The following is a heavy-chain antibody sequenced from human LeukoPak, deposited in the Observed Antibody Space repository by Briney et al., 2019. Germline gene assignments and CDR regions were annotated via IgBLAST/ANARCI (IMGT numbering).Heavy chain of an antibody. CDR3: ARDSGSGNNDY. D-gene: IGHD1-26*01. J-gene: IGHJ4*02. CDR2: ISAGNGNT. CDR1: GYTFTSYA. Sequence: AASVKVSCKASGYTFTSYAIHWVRQAPGQRLEWMGWISAGNGNTKYSQNFQGRVTFISNTSATTAFMELSSLRSEDAAVYYCARDSGSGNNDYWGQGTLDTVSS. V-gene: IGHV1-3*01.